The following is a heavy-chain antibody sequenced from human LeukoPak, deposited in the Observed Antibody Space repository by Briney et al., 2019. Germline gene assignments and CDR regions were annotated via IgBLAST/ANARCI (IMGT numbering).Heavy chain of an antibody. V-gene: IGHV1-46*01. Sequence: GASVKVSCKASGYTFTSYYMHWVRQAPGQGLEWMGIINPSGGSTSYAQKFQGRVTMTRDTSTSTVYMELSRLRSEDTAVYYCARAAVGGDCYDYWGQGTLVTVSS. D-gene: IGHD2-21*01. J-gene: IGHJ4*02. CDR1: GYTFTSYY. CDR3: ARAAVGGDCYDY. CDR2: INPSGGST.